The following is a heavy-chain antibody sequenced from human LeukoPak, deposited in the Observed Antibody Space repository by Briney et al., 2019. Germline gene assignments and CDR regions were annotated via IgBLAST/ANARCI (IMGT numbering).Heavy chain of an antibody. D-gene: IGHD1-26*01. CDR2: INDNGGRT. J-gene: IGHJ4*02. Sequence: GGSLRLSGSASGFTFSSYAMHWVRQAPGKGLEYVSGINDNGGRTHYGDSVKGRFTISRDNSKNTLYLQMSTLRPEDTAVYYCVKDVSGSYAFDYWGEETLVTVSS. CDR3: VKDVSGSYAFDY. CDR1: GFTFSSYA. V-gene: IGHV3-64D*09.